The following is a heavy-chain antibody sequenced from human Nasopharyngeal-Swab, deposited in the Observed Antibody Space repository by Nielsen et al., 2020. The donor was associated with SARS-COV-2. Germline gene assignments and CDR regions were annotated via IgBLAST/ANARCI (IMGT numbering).Heavy chain of an antibody. CDR3: AKSGVRGVIRYAFDI. CDR2: ISYDGSNK. V-gene: IGHV3-30-3*02. D-gene: IGHD3-10*01. J-gene: IGHJ3*02. Sequence: WIRQPPGKGLEWVAVISYDGSNKYYADSAKGRFAISRDNSKNTLYLQMNSLRAEDTAVYYCAKSGVRGVIRYAFDIWGQGTMVTVSS.